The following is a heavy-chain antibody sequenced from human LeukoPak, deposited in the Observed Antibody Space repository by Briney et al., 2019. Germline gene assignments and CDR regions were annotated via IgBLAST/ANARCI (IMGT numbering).Heavy chain of an antibody. Sequence: SETLSLTCAVYGGSFSGYYWSWIRQPPGKGLEWIGEINHSGSTNYNPSLKSRVTISVDTSKNQFSLKLSSVTAADTAVYYCARGDYYYDSSGYYSSAKTFDNWGQGTLVTVSS. CDR3: ARGDYYYDSSGYYSSAKTFDN. J-gene: IGHJ4*02. CDR1: GGSFSGYY. D-gene: IGHD3-22*01. V-gene: IGHV4-34*01. CDR2: INHSGST.